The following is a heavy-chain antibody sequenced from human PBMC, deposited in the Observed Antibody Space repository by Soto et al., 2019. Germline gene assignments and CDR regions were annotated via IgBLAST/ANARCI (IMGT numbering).Heavy chain of an antibody. D-gene: IGHD1-26*01. CDR1: GGSISSGGYY. CDR3: ACGRVDAFDI. CDR2: IYYSGRN. V-gene: IGHV4-31*03. Sequence: QVQLQESGPGLVKPSQTLSLTCTVSGGSISSGGYYWSWIRQHPGKGLEWIGYIYYSGRNYYNPSLRSRVTISVDTSKNQLSLKLSSVTAADTAVYYCACGRVDAFDIWGQGTMVTVSS. J-gene: IGHJ3*02.